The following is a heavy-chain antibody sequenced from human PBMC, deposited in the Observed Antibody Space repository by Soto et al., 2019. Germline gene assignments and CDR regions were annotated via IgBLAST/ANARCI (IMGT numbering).Heavy chain of an antibody. CDR2: VYYSGNT. V-gene: IGHV4-59*01. J-gene: IGHJ6*03. CDR1: GGSISPYY. Sequence: QVQLQESGPGLVKPSETLSLTCTVSGGSISPYYWSWIRQPPGKGLEWIGYVYYSGNTNYNPSLESRVTISVDTSRNRFSLILISATAADTAVYYCARKGVAASYAYYYMDVWGRGTAVTVSS. CDR3: ARKGVAASYAYYYMDV. D-gene: IGHD6-6*01.